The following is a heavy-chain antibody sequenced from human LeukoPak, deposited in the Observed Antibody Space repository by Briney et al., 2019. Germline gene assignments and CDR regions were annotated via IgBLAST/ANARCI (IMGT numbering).Heavy chain of an antibody. J-gene: IGHJ4*02. CDR3: ARDFSPGQRFYFDY. D-gene: IGHD6-25*01. Sequence: GGSLRLSCAASGFIFSSKSMNWVRQAPGKGLEWVSYISYGSGTIYYADSVKGRFTISRDNAKNSLYLQMNSLRDEDTAVYYCARDFSPGQRFYFDYWGQGTLVTVSS. V-gene: IGHV3-48*02. CDR1: GFIFSSKS. CDR2: ISYGSGTI.